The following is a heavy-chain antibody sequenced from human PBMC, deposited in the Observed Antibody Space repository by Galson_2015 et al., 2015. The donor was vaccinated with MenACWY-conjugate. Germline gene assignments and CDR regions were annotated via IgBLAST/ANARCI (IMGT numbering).Heavy chain of an antibody. CDR1: GFSVTDNG. CDR2: VDRVGAT. CDR3: SRGYDWCSYFRA. V-gene: IGHV3-53*01. Sequence: SLRLSCAVSGFSVTDNGLSWVRQAPGKGPEWIAMVDRVGATIYADSVRGRFTVSRDNFKNTVILQMNSLRAEDTAVYRCSRGYDWCSYFRAWGQGAQVTVSS. J-gene: IGHJ5*02. D-gene: IGHD2-8*01.